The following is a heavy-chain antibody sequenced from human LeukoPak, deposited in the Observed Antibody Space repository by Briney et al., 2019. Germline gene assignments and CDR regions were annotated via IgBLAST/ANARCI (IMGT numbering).Heavy chain of an antibody. V-gene: IGHV3-33*01. CDR3: ARDAWGYCSSTSCRNWFDP. D-gene: IGHD2-2*01. J-gene: IGHJ5*02. CDR2: IWYDGSIK. Sequence: GGSLRLSCAASGFTFTSYGMHWVRQAPGKGLEWVAVIWYDGSIKYYAGSVKGRFTISRDNSENTLYLQMNSLRAEDTAVYYCARDAWGYCSSTSCRNWFDPWGQGTLVTVSS. CDR1: GFTFTSYG.